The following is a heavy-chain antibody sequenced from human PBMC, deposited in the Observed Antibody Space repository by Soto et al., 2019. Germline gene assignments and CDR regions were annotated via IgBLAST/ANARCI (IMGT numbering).Heavy chain of an antibody. V-gene: IGHV3-23*01. J-gene: IGHJ4*02. D-gene: IGHD6-6*01. CDR1: GFTFSSYA. Sequence: GSLRLSCAASGFTFSSYAMSWVRQAPGKGLEWVSAISGSGGSTYYADSVKGRFTISRDNSKNTLYLQMNSLRAEDTAVYYCEKQERPLPYSSSYHYCGQGTPVTVSS. CDR3: EKQERPLPYSSSYHY. CDR2: ISGSGGST.